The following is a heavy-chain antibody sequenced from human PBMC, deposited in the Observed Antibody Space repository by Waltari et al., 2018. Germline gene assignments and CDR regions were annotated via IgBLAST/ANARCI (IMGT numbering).Heavy chain of an antibody. CDR2: ISRSSSYR. CDR1: GFTFSSYS. J-gene: IGHJ4*02. D-gene: IGHD5-12*01. CDR3: ARDPSGSSDY. Sequence: EVQLVESGGGMVKPGGSLRLSCAASGFTFSSYSIHWVRQAPGKGLEWVSSISRSSSYRYYADPVKGRITSTRDNAKNALLLQMNSLRAEDTAVYYCARDPSGSSDYWGQGTLGTVSS. V-gene: IGHV3-21*01.